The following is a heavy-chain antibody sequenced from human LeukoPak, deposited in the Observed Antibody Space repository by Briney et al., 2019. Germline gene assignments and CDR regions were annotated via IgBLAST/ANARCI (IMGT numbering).Heavy chain of an antibody. CDR3: ARGWGPTRFYYMDV. D-gene: IGHD3-16*01. CDR1: GGSFSGYY. V-gene: IGHV4-34*01. Sequence: PSETLSLTCAVYGGSFSGYYWRWIRQPPGKGLEWIGEINHSGSTNYNPSLKSRVTISVDTSKNEFSLKLSSVTAADTAVYYCARGWGPTRFYYMDVWGKGTTVTVSS. J-gene: IGHJ6*03. CDR2: INHSGST.